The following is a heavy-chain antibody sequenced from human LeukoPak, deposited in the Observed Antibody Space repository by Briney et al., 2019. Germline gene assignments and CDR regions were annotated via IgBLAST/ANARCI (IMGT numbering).Heavy chain of an antibody. D-gene: IGHD2-15*01. J-gene: IGHJ5*02. Sequence: SGPTLVNPTETLTLTCTVSGFSLSNARMGVSWIRQPPGKALEWLAHIFSNDEKSYSTSLKSRLTISKDTSKSQVVLTMTNMDPVDTATYYCARITEDIVVVVAATPSGFWFDPWGQGTLVTVSS. CDR2: IFSNDEK. CDR3: ARITEDIVVVVAATPSGFWFDP. V-gene: IGHV2-26*01. CDR1: GFSLSNARMG.